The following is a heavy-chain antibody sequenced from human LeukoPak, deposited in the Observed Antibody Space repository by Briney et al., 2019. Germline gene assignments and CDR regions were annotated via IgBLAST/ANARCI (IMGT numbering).Heavy chain of an antibody. CDR3: ARSFRRVVVITLFDY. D-gene: IGHD3-22*01. V-gene: IGHV3-48*03. J-gene: IGHJ4*02. CDR2: ISSSGSTI. CDR1: GFTFSSYE. Sequence: PGGSLRLSCAASGFTFSSYEMNWVRQAPGKGLEWVSYISSSGSTIYYADSVTGRFTISRDNAKNSLYLQMYSLRAEDTAVYYCARSFRRVVVITLFDYWGQGTLVTVSS.